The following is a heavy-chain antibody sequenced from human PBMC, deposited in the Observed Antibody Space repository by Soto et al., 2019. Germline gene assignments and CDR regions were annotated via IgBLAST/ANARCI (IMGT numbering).Heavy chain of an antibody. J-gene: IGHJ4*02. D-gene: IGHD2-2*01. Sequence: SETLSLTCAVYGGSFSGYYWSWIRQPPGKGLEWNGEINHSGSTNYNPSLKSRVTISVDTSKNQFSLKLSSVTAADTAVYYCARYIVVVPAAMTVAGNYFDYWGQGTLVTVSS. CDR3: ARYIVVVPAAMTVAGNYFDY. V-gene: IGHV4-34*01. CDR1: GGSFSGYY. CDR2: INHSGST.